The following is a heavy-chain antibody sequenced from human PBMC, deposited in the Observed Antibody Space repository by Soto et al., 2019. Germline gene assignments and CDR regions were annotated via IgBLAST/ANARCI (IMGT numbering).Heavy chain of an antibody. CDR2: ISYDGSSK. CDR3: ARARPHCSSTTCYDDYYGMDV. D-gene: IGHD2-2*01. CDR1: GSSFSSYP. V-gene: IGHV3-30-3*01. J-gene: IGHJ6*02. Sequence: QVQLVESGGGVVQPGRSLRLSCAASGSSFSSYPMHWVHQAPGKGLEWVAVISYDGSSKYYADSVKGRLTISRDNSKNTLYLQMNSLRTEDTALYYCARARPHCSSTTCYDDYYGMDVWGQGTTVTVSS.